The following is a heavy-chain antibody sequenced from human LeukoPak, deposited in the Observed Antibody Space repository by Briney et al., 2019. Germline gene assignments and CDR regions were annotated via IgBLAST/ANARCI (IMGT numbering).Heavy chain of an antibody. Sequence: GRSLRLSCAASGFTFDDYAMHWVRQAPGKGLEWVSGISWNSGSMGYADSVKGRFTISRDNAKNSLYLQMNSLRAEDTALYYCAKVGEVENYFDYWGQGTLVTVSS. J-gene: IGHJ4*02. CDR2: ISWNSGSM. V-gene: IGHV3-9*01. CDR3: AKVGEVENYFDY. CDR1: GFTFDDYA. D-gene: IGHD1-1*01.